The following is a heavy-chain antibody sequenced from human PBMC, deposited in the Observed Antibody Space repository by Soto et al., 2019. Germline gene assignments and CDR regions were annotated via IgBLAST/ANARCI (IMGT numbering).Heavy chain of an antibody. V-gene: IGHV4-34*01. D-gene: IGHD7-27*01. Sequence: SETLSLTCAVYGGSFSGYYWSWIRQPPGKGLEWIGEINHSGSTNYNPSLKSRVTISVDTSKNQFSLKLSSVTAADTAVYYCARGRFSYTGAAYYFDYWGQGTLVTVSS. J-gene: IGHJ4*02. CDR2: INHSGST. CDR1: GGSFSGYY. CDR3: ARGRFSYTGAAYYFDY.